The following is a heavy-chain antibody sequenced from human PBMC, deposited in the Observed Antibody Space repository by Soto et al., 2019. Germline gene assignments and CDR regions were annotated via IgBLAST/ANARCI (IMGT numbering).Heavy chain of an antibody. D-gene: IGHD3-3*01. CDR3: ARASRGRFLEWPHGFDI. CDR1: GFTVINNY. Sequence: PEGSLRLSCAASGFTVINNYMNWVRQAPGKGLEWVSIIYSGGSTYYADSVKGRFIISRDNSKNTLYLQMNSLRADDTAIYYCARASRGRFLEWPHGFDIWGQGTMVTVSS. CDR2: IYSGGST. V-gene: IGHV3-66*01. J-gene: IGHJ3*02.